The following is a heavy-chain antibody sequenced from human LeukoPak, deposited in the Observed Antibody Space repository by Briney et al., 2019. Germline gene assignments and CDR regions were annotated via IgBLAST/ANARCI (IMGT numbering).Heavy chain of an antibody. Sequence: SETLSLTCTVSGGSTSSYYWSWIRQPAGKGLEWIGRIYTSGSTNYNPSLKSRVTMSVDTSKNQFSLKLSSVTAADTAVYYCARDNNYYGSGSYHDYWGQGTLVTVSS. CDR3: ARDNNYYGSGSYHDY. J-gene: IGHJ4*02. CDR2: IYTSGST. V-gene: IGHV4-4*07. CDR1: GGSTSSYY. D-gene: IGHD3-10*01.